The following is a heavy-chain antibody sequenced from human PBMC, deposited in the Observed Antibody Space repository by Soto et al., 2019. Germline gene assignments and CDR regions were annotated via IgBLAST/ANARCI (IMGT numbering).Heavy chain of an antibody. V-gene: IGHV1-18*01. D-gene: IGHD6-19*01. CDR3: ARVKAVAGGPYYFDY. CDR1: GYTFTSYG. Sequence: ASVKVSCKASGYTFTSYGISWVRQAPGQGLEWMGWISAYNGNTNYAQKLQGRVTMTTDTSTSTAYMELRSLRSDDTAVYYCARVKAVAGGPYYFDYWGQGTLVTVSS. J-gene: IGHJ4*02. CDR2: ISAYNGNT.